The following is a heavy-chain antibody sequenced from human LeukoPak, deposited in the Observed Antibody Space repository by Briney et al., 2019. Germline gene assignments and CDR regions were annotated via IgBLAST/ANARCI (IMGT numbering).Heavy chain of an antibody. D-gene: IGHD2-8*02. CDR3: ARERFAGGYRYLDY. V-gene: IGHV4-31*03. J-gene: IGHJ4*02. CDR1: GGSINSGGYF. Sequence: SETLSLTCTVSGGSINSGGYFWNWIRQHPGRGLKWIGSIYYTGSTSYYPSLKSRLTISIATSKNQFSLRLNSVIAADTAVYYCARERFAGGYRYLDYWGQGTLVTVSS. CDR2: IYYTGST.